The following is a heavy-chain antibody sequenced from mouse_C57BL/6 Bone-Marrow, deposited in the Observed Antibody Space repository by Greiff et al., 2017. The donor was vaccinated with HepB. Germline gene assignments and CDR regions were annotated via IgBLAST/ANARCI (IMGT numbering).Heavy chain of an antibody. CDR2: INPYNGGT. Sequence: VQRVESGPVLVKPGASVKMSCKASGYTFTDYYMNWVKQSHGKSLEWIGVINPYNGGTSYNQKFKGKATLTVDKSSSTAYMELNSLTSEDSAVYYCARNYGSRWDFDYWGQGTTLTVSS. CDR1: GYTFTDYY. CDR3: ARNYGSRWDFDY. V-gene: IGHV1-19*01. J-gene: IGHJ2*01. D-gene: IGHD1-1*01.